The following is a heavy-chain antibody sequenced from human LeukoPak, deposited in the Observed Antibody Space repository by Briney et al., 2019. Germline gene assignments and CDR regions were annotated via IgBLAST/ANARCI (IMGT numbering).Heavy chain of an antibody. J-gene: IGHJ4*02. Sequence: GGSLRLSCAASGFTFSSSWMTWVRQAPGKGLEWGANMKQDGSEKYYVDSVKGRFTISRDNAKNSLYLQMNSLRAEDTAVYYCARSLAGPSGYFDYWGRGTLVTVSS. D-gene: IGHD6-19*01. CDR3: ARSLAGPSGYFDY. V-gene: IGHV3-7*01. CDR2: MKQDGSEK. CDR1: GFTFSSSW.